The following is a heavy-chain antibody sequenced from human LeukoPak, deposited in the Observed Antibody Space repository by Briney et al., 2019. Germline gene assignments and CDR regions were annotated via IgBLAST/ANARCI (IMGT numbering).Heavy chain of an antibody. V-gene: IGHV4-4*07. CDR2: IYTSGST. CDR3: ARDTYYYDSSGYAGFDY. J-gene: IGHJ4*02. Sequence: PSETLSLTCTVSGGSLSSYYWSWIRQPAGKGLEWIGRIYTSGSTNYNPSLKSRVTMSVDTSKNQFSLKLSSVPAADTAVYYCARDTYYYDSSGYAGFDYWGQGTLVTVSS. D-gene: IGHD3-22*01. CDR1: GGSLSSYY.